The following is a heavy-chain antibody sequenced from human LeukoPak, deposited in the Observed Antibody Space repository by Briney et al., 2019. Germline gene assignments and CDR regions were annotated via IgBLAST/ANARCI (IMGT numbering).Heavy chain of an antibody. Sequence: PGGSLRLSCAASGFTFSSYWMSWVRQAPGKGLEWVANIKQDGSEKYYVDSVKGRFTISRDNAKNSLYLQMDSLRAEDTAVYYCARAARSRWLDYWGQGTLVTVSS. CDR2: IKQDGSEK. CDR3: ARAARSRWLDY. V-gene: IGHV3-7*01. D-gene: IGHD5-24*01. J-gene: IGHJ4*02. CDR1: GFTFSSYW.